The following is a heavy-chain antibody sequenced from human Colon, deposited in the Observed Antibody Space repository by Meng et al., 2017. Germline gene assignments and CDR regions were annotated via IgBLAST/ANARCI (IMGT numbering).Heavy chain of an antibody. D-gene: IGHD2-2*01. CDR3: ATGLPSAMRSALAY. Sequence: GESLKISCAASGFTFSTHWMTWVRQAPGKGLEWVANINQDGSERTYVDSVKGRFAISRDDAKNSLYLQMNGLRVEDTAVYYCATGLPSAMRSALAYWGQGTLVTVSS. CDR1: GFTFSTHW. V-gene: IGHV3-7*01. CDR2: INQDGSER. J-gene: IGHJ4*02.